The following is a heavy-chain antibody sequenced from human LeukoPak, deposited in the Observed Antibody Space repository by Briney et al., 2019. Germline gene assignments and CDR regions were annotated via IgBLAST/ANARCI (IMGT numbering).Heavy chain of an antibody. CDR3: ARGGRFYGMDV. D-gene: IGHD3-10*01. J-gene: IGHJ6*02. CDR2: INHSGST. V-gene: IGHV4-34*01. Sequence: SETLSLTCAVYGGSFSGYYWSWIRQPPGKGLEWIGEINHSGSTNYNPSLKSRVTISVETPKNQLSLKLSSVTAADTAVYYCARGGRFYGMDVWGQGTTVTVSS. CDR1: GGSFSGYY.